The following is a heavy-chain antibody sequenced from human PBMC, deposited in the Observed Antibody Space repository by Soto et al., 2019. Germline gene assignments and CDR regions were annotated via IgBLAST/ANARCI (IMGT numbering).Heavy chain of an antibody. J-gene: IGHJ4*01. D-gene: IGHD3-10*01. CDR1: GLTSRGYF. V-gene: IGHV4-34*08. CDR2: INHSGST. CDR3: SRRIPIGDPPDKHYF. Sequence: SETVSRTCPFYGLTSRGYFCTLIRQPPGKGLEWIGEINHSGSTNHNPSLKSRVAISVDTSKNQFSLKLRSVTAADTDVYYCSRRIPIGDPPDKHYF.